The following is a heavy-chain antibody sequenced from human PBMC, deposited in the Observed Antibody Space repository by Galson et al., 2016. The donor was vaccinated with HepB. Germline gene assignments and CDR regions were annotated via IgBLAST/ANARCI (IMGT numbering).Heavy chain of an antibody. CDR3: AKFQYKERVDAFDI. Sequence: SLRLSCAASGFTFSLYAMNWVRQAPGKGPEWVSYIHTTTGNIYYADFLKDRFTIARDNAKNLLYLQMNSLRDEDTAVYYCAKFQYKERVDAFDIWGQGTMVTVSS. J-gene: IGHJ3*02. CDR1: GFTFSLYA. V-gene: IGHV3-48*02. CDR2: IHTTTGNI. D-gene: IGHD1-14*01.